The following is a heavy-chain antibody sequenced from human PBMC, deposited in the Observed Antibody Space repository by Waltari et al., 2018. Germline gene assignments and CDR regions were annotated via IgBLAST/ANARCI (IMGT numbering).Heavy chain of an antibody. CDR1: GGTFSSYA. D-gene: IGHD5-18*01. CDR3: ARDHRKTLWIQLGS. J-gene: IGHJ5*02. CDR2: IIPIFGTA. Sequence: QVQLVQSGAEVKKPGSSVKVSCKASGGTFSSYAISWVRQPPGQGLEWMGGIIPIFGTANYAQKFQGRVTITADKSTSTAYMELSSLRSEDTAVYYYARDHRKTLWIQLGSWGQGTLVTVSS. V-gene: IGHV1-69*14.